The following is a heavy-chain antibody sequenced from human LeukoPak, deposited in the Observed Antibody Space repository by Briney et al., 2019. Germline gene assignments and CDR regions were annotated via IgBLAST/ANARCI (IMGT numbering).Heavy chain of an antibody. Sequence: SETLSLTCAVYGGSFSGYYWSWIRQPPGKGLEWIGEINHSGSTNYNPSLKSRVTISVDTSKNQFSLKLSSVTAADTAVYYCARHALIVVVPAAIYNWFDPWGQGTLVTVSS. CDR1: GGSFSGYY. CDR3: ARHALIVVVPAAIYNWFDP. J-gene: IGHJ5*02. CDR2: INHSGST. D-gene: IGHD2-2*01. V-gene: IGHV4-34*01.